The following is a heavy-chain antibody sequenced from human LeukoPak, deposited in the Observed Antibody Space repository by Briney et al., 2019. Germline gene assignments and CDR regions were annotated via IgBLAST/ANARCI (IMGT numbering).Heavy chain of an antibody. CDR3: AKGAYDYVEVGYFDY. J-gene: IGHJ4*02. Sequence: GGSLRLSCAASGFTYNNYAMSWVRQSPGKALEWVSTIIGSVVSTFYADSVKGRFTISRDTSKNTLYLQMNSLRAEDTAVYYCAKGAYDYVEVGYFDYWGQGTLVTVSS. CDR2: IIGSVVST. V-gene: IGHV3-23*01. CDR1: GFTYNNYA. D-gene: IGHD5-12*01.